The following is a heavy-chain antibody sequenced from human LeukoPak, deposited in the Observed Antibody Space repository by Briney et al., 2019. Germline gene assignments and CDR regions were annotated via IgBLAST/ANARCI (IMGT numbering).Heavy chain of an antibody. CDR1: GFTFSSYG. CDR2: IWYDGSND. J-gene: IGHJ3*02. D-gene: IGHD2-15*01. V-gene: IGHV3-33*01. CDR3: ARKDTQDAFDI. Sequence: GRSLRLSCAASGFTFSSYGMHWVRQAPGKGLEWVAVIWYDGSNDYYANSVKGRFTISRDNSKNTLYLQMNSLRAEDTAVYFCARKDTQDAFDIWGQGTMVTVSS.